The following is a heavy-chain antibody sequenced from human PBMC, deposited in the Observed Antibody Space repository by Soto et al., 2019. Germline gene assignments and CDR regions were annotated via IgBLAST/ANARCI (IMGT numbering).Heavy chain of an antibody. V-gene: IGHV4-39*01. J-gene: IGHJ6*02. D-gene: IGHD6-19*01. Sequence: SETLSLTCTVSGGSISSSSYYWGWIRQPPGKGLEWIGSIYYSGSTYYNPSLKSRATISVDTSKNQFSLKLSSVTAADTAVYYCARPGYSSGWFSGGYGMDVWGQGTTVTVSS. CDR2: IYYSGST. CDR1: GGSISSSSYY. CDR3: ARPGYSSGWFSGGYGMDV.